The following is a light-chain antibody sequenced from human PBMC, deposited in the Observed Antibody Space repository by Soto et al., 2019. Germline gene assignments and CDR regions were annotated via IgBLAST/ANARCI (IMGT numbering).Light chain of an antibody. CDR1: QTVTRSY. CDR2: DVS. CDR3: QQRYDWPWT. V-gene: IGKV3-11*01. J-gene: IGKJ1*01. Sequence: VLTQSPGTLSLSPGERATLSCRASQTVTRSYLAWYHQKPGQAPRLFIYDVSKRATGIPARFSGSGSGTDFTLTISSLEPEDFAVYFCQQRYDWPWTFGLGTKVDIK.